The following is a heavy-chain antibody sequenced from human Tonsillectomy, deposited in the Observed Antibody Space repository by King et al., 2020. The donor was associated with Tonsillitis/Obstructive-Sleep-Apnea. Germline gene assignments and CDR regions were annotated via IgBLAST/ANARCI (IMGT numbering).Heavy chain of an antibody. V-gene: IGHV3-23*04. CDR3: ANRGDV. J-gene: IGHJ6*02. CDR1: GFTFSNYA. Sequence: VQLVESGGGLIQPGGSLRLSCAASGFTFSNYAMSWVRQAPGKGLEWVSAITGSGSSTYYADSVKGRFTISRDNAKNTLYLQLNSLTAEDTAVYSCANRGDVWGQGTTVTVSS. CDR2: ITGSGSST. D-gene: IGHD3-10*01.